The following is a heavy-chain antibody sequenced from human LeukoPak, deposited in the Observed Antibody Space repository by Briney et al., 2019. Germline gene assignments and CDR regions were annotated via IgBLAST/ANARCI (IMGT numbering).Heavy chain of an antibody. J-gene: IGHJ5*02. CDR2: INHSGST. V-gene: IGHV4-34*01. Sequence: KTGGCLRLSCGGSGFTFSHVWMSWIRQPPGKGLEWIGEINHSGSTNYNPSLKSRVTISVDTSKNQFSLKLSSVTAADTAVYYCASRPTLEYCSGGSCRQRFDPWGQGTLVTVSS. D-gene: IGHD2-15*01. CDR3: ASRPTLEYCSGGSCRQRFDP. CDR1: GFTFSHVW.